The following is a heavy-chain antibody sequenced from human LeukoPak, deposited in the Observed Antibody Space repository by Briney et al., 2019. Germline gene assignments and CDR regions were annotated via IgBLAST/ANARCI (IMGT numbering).Heavy chain of an antibody. CDR2: MNPNSGNT. Sequence: ASVKVSCKASGYTFTNYDINWVRQATGQGLEWMGWMNPNSGNTGYAQKFQGRVTMTRNTSISTAYMELSSLRSEDTAVYYCARSALPDDAFDIWGQGTMVTVSS. V-gene: IGHV1-8*01. J-gene: IGHJ3*02. CDR1: GYTFTNYD. D-gene: IGHD1-14*01. CDR3: ARSALPDDAFDI.